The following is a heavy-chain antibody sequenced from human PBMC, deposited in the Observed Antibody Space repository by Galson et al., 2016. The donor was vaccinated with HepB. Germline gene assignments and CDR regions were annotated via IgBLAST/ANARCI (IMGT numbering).Heavy chain of an antibody. D-gene: IGHD1-14*01. CDR2: ITYVGVR. CDR1: GFNFRSFD. CDR3: AKHWIRTHDL. V-gene: IGHV3-23*01. Sequence: SLRLSCAASGFNFRSFDMSWVRQAPGKGLEWVSGITYVGVRYYADSVKGRFTISRDDSSGQVFLEMHSLRGEDTALYYCAKHWIRTHDLWGQGTLGTVSS. J-gene: IGHJ5*02.